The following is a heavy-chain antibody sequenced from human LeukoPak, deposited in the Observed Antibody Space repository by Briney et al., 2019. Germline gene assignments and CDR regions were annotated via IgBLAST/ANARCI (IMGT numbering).Heavy chain of an antibody. CDR2: ISAYNGNT. D-gene: IGHD3-3*01. V-gene: IGHV1-18*01. J-gene: IGHJ4*02. Sequence: ASVKVSCKASGYTFTSYGISWVRQAPGQGLEWMGWISAYNGNTNYAQKLQGRVTMTTDTSTSTAYMELRSLRSDDTAVYYCARVGYRYYDFWSGYRQYYFDYWGQGTLVTVSS. CDR3: ARVGYRYYDFWSGYRQYYFDY. CDR1: GYTFTSYG.